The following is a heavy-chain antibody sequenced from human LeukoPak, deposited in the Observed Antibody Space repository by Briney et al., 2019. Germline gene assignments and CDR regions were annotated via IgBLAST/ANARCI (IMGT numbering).Heavy chain of an antibody. D-gene: IGHD6-19*01. CDR3: ARDSNGPAF. CDR2: ISGSGGST. V-gene: IGHV3-23*01. Sequence: TGGSLRLSCAASGFTFSSYAMSWVRQAPGKGLEWVSAISGSGGSTYYADSVKGRFTISRDYSKSTLYLQMNSLRADDTAVYYCARDSNGPAFWGQGTLVTVSS. CDR1: GFTFSSYA. J-gene: IGHJ4*02.